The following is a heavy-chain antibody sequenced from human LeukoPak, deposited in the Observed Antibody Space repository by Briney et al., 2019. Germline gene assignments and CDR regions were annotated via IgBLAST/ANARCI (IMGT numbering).Heavy chain of an antibody. CDR3: ARDLYYYGSGSYYDVFDV. D-gene: IGHD3-10*01. CDR1: GYTFSTYG. CDR2: ISAYKGNT. Sequence: ASVNVSCKASGYTFSTYGISWVRQAPGQGLEWMGWISAYKGNTYYAQKLQGRVTMTTDTSTSTAYMELRSLRSDDTAIYYCARDLYYYGSGSYYDVFDVWGQGTMGTVSS. J-gene: IGHJ3*01. V-gene: IGHV1-18*01.